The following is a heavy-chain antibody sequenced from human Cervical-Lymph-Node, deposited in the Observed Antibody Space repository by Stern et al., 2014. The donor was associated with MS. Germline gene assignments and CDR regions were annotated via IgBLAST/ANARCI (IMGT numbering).Heavy chain of an antibody. CDR2: INTNTEKA. D-gene: IGHD3-22*01. J-gene: IGHJ4*02. V-gene: IGHV7-4-1*02. CDR1: GYTFTSFA. Sequence: VQLVESGSELKKPGASVKVSCKASGYTFTSFALNWVRQAPGQGLEWMGWINTNTEKATYAKGFGGRFVFSLDTSVNTALLQISSLKADDTAVYFCARTDSSGYLIDYWGQGTLVSVSS. CDR3: ARTDSSGYLIDY.